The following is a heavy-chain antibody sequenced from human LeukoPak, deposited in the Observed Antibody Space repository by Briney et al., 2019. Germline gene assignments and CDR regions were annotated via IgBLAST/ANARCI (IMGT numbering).Heavy chain of an antibody. CDR1: GFSFSNYW. J-gene: IGHJ5*02. Sequence: GGSLSLSCAASGFSFSNYWMSWVRQATGKGLEWVSAISGSGGSTYYAASEKGRFTTSRDNSKYTLYLQMHRLRAEDTAVYYCAKEPLRRAAPANNWFDPCGQGTLVTVSS. CDR2: ISGSGGST. V-gene: IGHV3-23*01. CDR3: AKEPLRRAAPANNWFDP. D-gene: IGHD6-13*01.